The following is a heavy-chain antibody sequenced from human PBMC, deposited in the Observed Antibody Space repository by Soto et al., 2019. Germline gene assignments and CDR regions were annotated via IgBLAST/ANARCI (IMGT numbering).Heavy chain of an antibody. J-gene: IGHJ4*02. V-gene: IGHV3-48*01. D-gene: IGHD2-15*01. Sequence: GGSLRLSCAASGFSFSSYSMNWFRQAPGKGLEWVSYISRSSNTINYADSVKGRFTISRDNAENSLFLQMNSLRAEDTAVYYCARDREYCSGDKCYETGSAYWCQGTLVTVSS. CDR2: ISRSSNTI. CDR1: GFSFSSYS. CDR3: ARDREYCSGDKCYETGSAY.